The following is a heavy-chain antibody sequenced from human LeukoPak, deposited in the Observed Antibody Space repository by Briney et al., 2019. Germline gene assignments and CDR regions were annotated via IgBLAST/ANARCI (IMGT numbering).Heavy chain of an antibody. CDR3: ARSVYTTSSHPYFFDY. D-gene: IGHD6-6*01. CDR2: IQYSGST. V-gene: IGHV4-59*01. J-gene: IGHJ4*02. CDR1: GGSISSYY. Sequence: SETLSLTCTVSGGSISSYYWSWIRQPPGKGLEWVGSIQYSGSTNYNPSLKSRVTISVDTSKNQFSLKLTSVTAADTAVYYCARSVYTTSSHPYFFDYWGQGTLVTVSS.